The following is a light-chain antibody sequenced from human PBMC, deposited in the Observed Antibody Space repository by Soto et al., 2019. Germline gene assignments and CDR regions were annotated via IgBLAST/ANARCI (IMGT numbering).Light chain of an antibody. J-gene: IGKJ4*01. CDR1: QSISNW. CDR2: AAS. CDR3: QQYNIYVT. Sequence: IQMTQSPSTLSASVRDRVTITWRASQSISNWVAWYQKQPGKAPSLLIYAASNLDSGVPSRFGGRGSGTEFTLTISRLQPDDFATYYCQQYNIYVTFGGGTKVDI. V-gene: IGKV1-5*01.